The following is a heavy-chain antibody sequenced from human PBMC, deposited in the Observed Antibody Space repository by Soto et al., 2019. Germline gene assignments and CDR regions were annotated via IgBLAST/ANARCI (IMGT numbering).Heavy chain of an antibody. V-gene: IGHV3-53*04. CDR3: ARHGLADNWNYISYYMDV. Sequence: PGGSLRLSCAASGFTVSSNYMSWVRQAPGKGLEWVSVIYSGGSTYYADSVKGRFTISRHNSKNTLYLQMNSLRAEDTAVYYCARHGLADNWNYISYYMDVWGKGTTVTVSS. CDR2: IYSGGST. CDR1: GFTVSSNY. J-gene: IGHJ6*03. D-gene: IGHD1-20*01.